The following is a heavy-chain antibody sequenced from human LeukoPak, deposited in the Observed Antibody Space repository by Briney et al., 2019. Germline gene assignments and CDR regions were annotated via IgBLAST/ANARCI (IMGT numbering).Heavy chain of an antibody. CDR2: INHSGST. J-gene: IGHJ4*02. V-gene: IGHV4-34*01. Sequence: PSETLSLTCAVYGGSFSGYYWSWIRQPPGKRLEWIGEINHSGSTNYNPSLKSRVTISVDTSKNQFSLKLSSVTAADTAVYYCASRYYYDSSALYYFDYWGQGTLVTVSS. CDR1: GGSFSGYY. CDR3: ASRYYYDSSALYYFDY. D-gene: IGHD3-22*01.